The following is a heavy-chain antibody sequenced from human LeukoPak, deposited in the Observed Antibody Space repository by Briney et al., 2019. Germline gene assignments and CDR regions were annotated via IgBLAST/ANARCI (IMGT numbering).Heavy chain of an antibody. J-gene: IGHJ4*02. CDR1: GGSISGYY. CDR2: IYYSGSA. V-gene: IGHV4-59*08. Sequence: SETLSLTCTVSGGSISGYYWSWIRQSPGKGLERVGYIYYSGSANYNPSLKSRVTISVHTSKNQFSLRLISATAADTAVYYCARRPPWVYYFDYWGQGALVTVSS. CDR3: ARRPPWVYYFDY. D-gene: IGHD3-16*01.